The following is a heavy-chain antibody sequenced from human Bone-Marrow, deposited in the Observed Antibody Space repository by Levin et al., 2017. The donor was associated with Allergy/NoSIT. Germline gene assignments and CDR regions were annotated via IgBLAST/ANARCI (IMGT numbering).Heavy chain of an antibody. CDR2: ISYIGST. Sequence: SQTLSLPCTVSCGSISGGGYYWCWIRQHPGKGLEWIGCISYIGSTHYNPSLKSRVTISADTSDKQFSLKMSSVTAADTAVFSCARGTFHGASDAFDVWGQGTIVTVSS. CDR1: CGSISGGGYY. V-gene: IGHV4-31*03. CDR3: ARGTFHGASDAFDV. D-gene: IGHD1/OR15-1a*01. J-gene: IGHJ3*01.